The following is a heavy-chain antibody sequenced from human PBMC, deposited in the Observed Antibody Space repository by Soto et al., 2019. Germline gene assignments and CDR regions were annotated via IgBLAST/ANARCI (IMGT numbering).Heavy chain of an antibody. Sequence: QVQLQESGPGLVKPSETLSLTCTVSGGSISSYYWSWIRQPPGKGLEWIGYIYYSGSTNYNPSLKSRVTISVDTSKNQFSLKLSSVTAADTAVYYCAVGVVVPAAMPAFDYWDQGTLVTVSS. CDR2: IYYSGST. CDR3: AVGVVVPAAMPAFDY. V-gene: IGHV4-59*01. D-gene: IGHD2-2*01. CDR1: GGSISSYY. J-gene: IGHJ4*02.